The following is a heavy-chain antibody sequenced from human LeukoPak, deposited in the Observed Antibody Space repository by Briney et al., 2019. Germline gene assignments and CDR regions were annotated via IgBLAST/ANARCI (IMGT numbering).Heavy chain of an antibody. CDR3: ARDIRITMVRGVISWFDP. J-gene: IGHJ5*02. Sequence: GGSLRLSCVASGFTFSSYWMSWVRQAPGKGLEWVANIKQDGSEKYYVDSVKGRFTISRDNAKNSLYLQMNSLRVEDTAVYYCARDIRITMVRGVISWFDPWGQGTLVTVSS. CDR1: GFTFSSYW. CDR2: IKQDGSEK. V-gene: IGHV3-7*04. D-gene: IGHD3-10*01.